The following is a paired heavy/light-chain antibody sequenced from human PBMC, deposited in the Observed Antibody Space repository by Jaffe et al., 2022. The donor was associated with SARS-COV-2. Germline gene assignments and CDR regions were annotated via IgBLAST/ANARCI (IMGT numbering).Heavy chain of an antibody. CDR2: IHVSGAT. CDR1: GGSITSDSHH. D-gene: IGHD2-8*01. V-gene: IGHV4-61*02. CDR3: ARSSFFHSYGVDV. Sequence: QVQLVESGPGLVQPSQTLSLTCSVSGGSITSDSHHWSWIRQSAGKGLEWIGRIHVSGATNYNPSLKRRVTVSLDTSRNQFSLDLNSMTAADAAVYYCARSSFFHSYGVDVWGQGTAVTVSS. J-gene: IGHJ6*02.
Light chain of an antibody. CDR3: QQFGSSPLVT. CDR1: QSILSNY. V-gene: IGKV3-20*01. CDR2: GVS. J-gene: IGKJ3*01. Sequence: ENLLTQSPATLSLSPGEKATLSCRASQSILSNYLAWYQQKPGQPPRLLIYGVSSRATGTPDRFSGSGSGTDFTLTINKLEPEDSAVYLCQQFGSSPLVTFGPGTKVYI.